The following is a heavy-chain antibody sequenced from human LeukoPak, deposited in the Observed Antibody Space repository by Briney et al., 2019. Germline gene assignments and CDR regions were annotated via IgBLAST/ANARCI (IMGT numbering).Heavy chain of an antibody. J-gene: IGHJ4*02. CDR3: ARPSIDVSYDSSGIDY. D-gene: IGHD3-22*01. V-gene: IGHV4-38-2*01. Sequence: SETLSLTCAVSGYSISSGYYWGWIRQPPGKGLEWIGSIYHSGSTYYNPSLKSRVTISVDTSKNQFSLKLSSVTAADTAVYYCARPSIDVSYDSSGIDYWGQGTLVTVSS. CDR1: GYSISSGYY. CDR2: IYHSGST.